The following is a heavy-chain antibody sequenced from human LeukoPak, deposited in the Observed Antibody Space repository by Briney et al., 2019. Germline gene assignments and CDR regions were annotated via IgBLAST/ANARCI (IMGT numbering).Heavy chain of an antibody. V-gene: IGHV3-9*01. Sequence: GGSLRLSCAASGFTFDDYAMHWVRQAPGKGLEWVSGISWNRGSMGYADSVKGRFTISRDNAKNSPYLQMNSLRAEDTALYYCAKAPYSSSWTAFDYWGQGTLVTVSS. D-gene: IGHD6-13*01. CDR1: GFTFDDYA. J-gene: IGHJ4*02. CDR3: AKAPYSSSWTAFDY. CDR2: ISWNRGSM.